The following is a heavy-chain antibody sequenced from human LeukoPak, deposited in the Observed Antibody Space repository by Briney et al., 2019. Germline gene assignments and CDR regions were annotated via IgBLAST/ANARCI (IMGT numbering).Heavy chain of an antibody. CDR3: ARGIAVAGTIYFDY. J-gene: IGHJ4*02. D-gene: IGHD6-19*01. Sequence: GGSLRLSCAASGFTVSSNYMSWVRQSPRKGLEWVSVIYSGGSTYYADSVKGRFTISRDNSKNTLYLQMNSLRAEDTAVYDCARGIAVAGTIYFDYWGQGTLVTVSS. CDR1: GFTVSSNY. V-gene: IGHV3-53*01. CDR2: IYSGGST.